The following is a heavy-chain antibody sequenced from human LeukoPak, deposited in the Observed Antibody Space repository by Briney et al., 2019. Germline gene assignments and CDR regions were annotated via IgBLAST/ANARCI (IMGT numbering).Heavy chain of an antibody. CDR1: GFTFSHAW. Sequence: KAGGSLRLSCAVSGFTFSHAWMSWVRQAPGKGLEWVGRIKSNTDGGTTDYAAPVKGRFTISRDDSKNTLYLQMNSLKTEDTAVYYCTTFLRQYCSGDRCYSNYWGQGTLVTVSS. D-gene: IGHD2-15*01. CDR2: IKSNTDGGTT. V-gene: IGHV3-15*01. CDR3: TTFLRQYCSGDRCYSNY. J-gene: IGHJ4*02.